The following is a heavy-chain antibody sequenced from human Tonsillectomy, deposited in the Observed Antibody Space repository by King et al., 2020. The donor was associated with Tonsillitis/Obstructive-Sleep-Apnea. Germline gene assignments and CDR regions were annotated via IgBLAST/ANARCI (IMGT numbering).Heavy chain of an antibody. J-gene: IGHJ5*02. CDR3: ARRVVEMATHENWFDP. CDR1: GGSISSYY. CDR2: IYYSGST. Sequence: QLQESGPGLVKPSETLSLTCTVSGGSISSYYWSWIRQPPGKGLEWIGYIYYSGSTNYNPSLKSRVTISVDTSKNQFSLKLSSVTAADTAVYYCARRVVEMATHENWFDPWGRGTLVTVSS. D-gene: IGHD5-24*01. V-gene: IGHV4-59*08.